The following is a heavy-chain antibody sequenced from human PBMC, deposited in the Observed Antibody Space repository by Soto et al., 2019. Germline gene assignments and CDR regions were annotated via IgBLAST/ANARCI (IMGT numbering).Heavy chain of an antibody. V-gene: IGHV5-51*01. Sequence: PGESLKISCKGSGYSFTSYWIGWVRQMPGKGLEWMGLIYPGDSDTRYSPSFQGHVTISAAKSITTAYLQWSSLRASDTAMYYCARQIYDSDTGPNFQYYFDSWGQGTPVTVSS. CDR2: IYPGDSDT. CDR3: ARQIYDSDTGPNFQYYFDS. J-gene: IGHJ4*02. D-gene: IGHD3-22*01. CDR1: GYSFTSYW.